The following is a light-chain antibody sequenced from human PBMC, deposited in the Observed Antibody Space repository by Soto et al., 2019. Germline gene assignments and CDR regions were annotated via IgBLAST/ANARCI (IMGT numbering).Light chain of an antibody. V-gene: IGKV1-5*03. Sequence: DIQMTQAPSTLSASVGDRVTITCRASQTVGNSLAWYQQKPGKAPILLIYRSSTLESGVPSRFSGSGSGTEFSLAISSLQSDDFATYYCQQYESSLYSFGQGTKLEIK. J-gene: IGKJ2*03. CDR2: RSS. CDR1: QTVGNS. CDR3: QQYESSLYS.